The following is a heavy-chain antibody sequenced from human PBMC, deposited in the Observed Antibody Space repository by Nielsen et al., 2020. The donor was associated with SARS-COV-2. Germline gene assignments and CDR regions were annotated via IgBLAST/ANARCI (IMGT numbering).Heavy chain of an antibody. D-gene: IGHD2-2*01. CDR2: ISAYNGNT. V-gene: IGHV1-18*01. CDR3: ARGIQYCSSTSCYFRSYYYYMDV. Sequence: WVRQAPGQGLEWMGWISAYNGNTNYAQKLQGRVTMTTDTSTSTAYMELRSLRSDDTAVYYCARGIQYCSSTSCYFRSYYYYMDVWGKGTTVTVSS. J-gene: IGHJ6*03.